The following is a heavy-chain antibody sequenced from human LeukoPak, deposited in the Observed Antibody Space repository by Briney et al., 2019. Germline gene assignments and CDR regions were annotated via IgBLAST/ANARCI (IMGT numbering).Heavy chain of an antibody. CDR2: INHSGST. J-gene: IGHJ4*02. CDR1: GGSFSGYD. V-gene: IGHV4-34*01. CDR3: SRVKFRGVIIAPFSYFDY. D-gene: IGHD3-10*01. Sequence: SETLSLTCAVYGGSFSGYDWSWIRQPPGKGLEWIGEINHSGSTNYNPSLKSRVTISVDTSKNQFSLKLSSVTAADTAVYYCSRVKFRGVIIAPFSYFDYRGQGTLVTVSS.